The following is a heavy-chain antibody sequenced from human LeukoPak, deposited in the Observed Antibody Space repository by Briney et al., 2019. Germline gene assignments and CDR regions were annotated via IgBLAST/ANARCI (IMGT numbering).Heavy chain of an antibody. V-gene: IGHV4-34*01. CDR2: INHSGST. CDR1: GGSFSGYY. Sequence: PSETLSLTCAVYGGSFSGYYWSWIRQPPGKGLERIGEINHSGSTNYNPSLKSRVTISVDTSKNQFSLKLSSVTAADTAVYYCARGYTPVDYWGQGTLVTVSS. CDR3: ARGYTPVDY. J-gene: IGHJ4*02. D-gene: IGHD3-16*01.